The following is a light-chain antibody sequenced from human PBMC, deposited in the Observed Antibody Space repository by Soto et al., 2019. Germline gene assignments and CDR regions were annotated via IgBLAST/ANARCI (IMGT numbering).Light chain of an antibody. V-gene: IGKV1-5*03. CDR2: KAS. CDR3: QQYNSYPWT. CDR1: QSISSW. Sequence: EIQMTQSPSTLSASVGGRVTIACRASQSISSWLAWYQQKPGKAPKLLIYKASSLESGVPSRFSGSGSGTEFTLTISSLQPDDFATYDCQQYNSYPWTFGQGTKVDIK. J-gene: IGKJ1*01.